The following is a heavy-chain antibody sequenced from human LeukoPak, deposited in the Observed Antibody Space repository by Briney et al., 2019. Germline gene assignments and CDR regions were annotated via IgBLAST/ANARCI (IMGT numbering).Heavy chain of an antibody. CDR1: GGSISSGSYY. V-gene: IGHV4-61*10. CDR2: IYYSGST. Sequence: PSQTLSLTCTVSGGSISSGSYYWSWIRQPAGKGLEWIGYIYYSGSTNYNPSLKSRVTISVDTSKNQFSLKLSSVTAAATAVYYCARVGVVAYYFDYWGQGTLVTVSS. CDR3: ARVGVVAYYFDY. D-gene: IGHD2-15*01. J-gene: IGHJ4*02.